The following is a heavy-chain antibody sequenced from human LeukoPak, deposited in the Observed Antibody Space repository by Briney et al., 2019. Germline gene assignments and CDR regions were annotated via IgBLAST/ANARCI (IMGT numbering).Heavy chain of an antibody. CDR2: IRSKAYGGTT. V-gene: IGHV3-49*04. CDR3: TREARDDDYFDY. J-gene: IGHJ4*02. CDR1: GFTFGDYA. D-gene: IGHD1-1*01. Sequence: PGGSLRLSGTASGFTFGDYAMSWARQAPGKGLEWVGFIRSKAYGGTTEYAASVKGRFTISRDDSKSIAYLQMNSLKTEDTAVYYCTREARDDDYFDYWGQGTLVTVSS.